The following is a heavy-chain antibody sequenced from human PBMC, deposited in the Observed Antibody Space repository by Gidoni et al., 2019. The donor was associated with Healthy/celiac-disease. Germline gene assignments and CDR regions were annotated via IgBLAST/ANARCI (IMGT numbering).Heavy chain of an antibody. CDR1: GFTSSSYA. J-gene: IGHJ6*02. CDR2: ISSSGNTI. V-gene: IGHV3-48*03. Sequence: EVQLVESGGGLVQHGGSLRLSCAAPGFTSSSYAWNWVRQAPGKGLEGVSYISSSGNTIYYADSVKGRFTISRDNDKNSLYLQMNSLRAEDTAVYYCARDYYGSTMVTYYYGMDVWGQGTTVTVSS. CDR3: ARDYYGSTMVTYYYGMDV. D-gene: IGHD3-10*01.